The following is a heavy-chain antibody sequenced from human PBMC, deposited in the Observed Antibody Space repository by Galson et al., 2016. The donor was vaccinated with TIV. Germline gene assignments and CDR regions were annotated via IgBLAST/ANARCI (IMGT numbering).Heavy chain of an antibody. CDR2: ISGSGGIT. CDR3: AKRKNYGGDAFED. V-gene: IGHV3-23*01. Sequence: SLRFSCAASGFTFDFYAMSWVRQAPGQGLEWVSGISGSGGITYFADSVKGRFTISRDNSRNTLFLQMHSLRVEDTAVYYCAKRKNYGGDAFEDWGQGTLVTVSS. J-gene: IGHJ3*01. D-gene: IGHD2-21*01. CDR1: GFTFDFYA.